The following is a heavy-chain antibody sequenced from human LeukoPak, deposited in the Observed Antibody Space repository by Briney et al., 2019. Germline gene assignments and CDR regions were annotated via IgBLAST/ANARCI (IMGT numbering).Heavy chain of an antibody. J-gene: IGHJ3*02. CDR1: GGTFSSYA. CDR2: IIPIFGTA. Sequence: SVKVSCKASGGTFSSYAISWVRQAPGQGLEWMGRIIPIFGTANYAQKFQGRVTMTTDTSTSTAYMELRSLRSDDTAVYYCARDHPLWSMCCFRDAFDIWGQGTMVTVSS. CDR3: ARDHPLWSMCCFRDAFDI. V-gene: IGHV1-69*05. D-gene: IGHD2-15*01.